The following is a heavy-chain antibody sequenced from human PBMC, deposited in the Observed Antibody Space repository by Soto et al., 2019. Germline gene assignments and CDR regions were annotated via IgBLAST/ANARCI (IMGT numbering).Heavy chain of an antibody. CDR1: GGSISSSSYY. J-gene: IGHJ4*02. V-gene: IGHV4-39*07. CDR2: IYYSGST. Sequence: QLQLQESGPGLVKPSETLSLTCTVSGGSISSSSYYWGWIRQPPGKGLEWIGSIYYSGSTYYNPSLKSRVTISVDTSKNQFSLKLSSVTAADTAVYYCASSGYDEGGFDYWGQGTLVTVSS. CDR3: ASSGYDEGGFDY. D-gene: IGHD5-12*01.